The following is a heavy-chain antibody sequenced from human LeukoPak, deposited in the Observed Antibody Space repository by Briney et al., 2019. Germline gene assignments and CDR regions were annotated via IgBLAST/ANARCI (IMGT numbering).Heavy chain of an antibody. D-gene: IGHD1-1*01. CDR3: AKSRSGSANWALQIFDN. Sequence: GGSLRLSCAASGFIFSSYTMSWVRQAPGKGLEWVSTISGSGDSTYYVDSVKGRFTISRDNSKNTLYLQVNSLRAENTAVYFCAKSRSGSANWALQIFDNWGQGTLVTVSS. V-gene: IGHV3-23*01. J-gene: IGHJ4*02. CDR2: ISGSGDST. CDR1: GFIFSSYT.